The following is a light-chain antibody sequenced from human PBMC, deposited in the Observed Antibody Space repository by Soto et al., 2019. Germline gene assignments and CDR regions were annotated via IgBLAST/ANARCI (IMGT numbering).Light chain of an antibody. Sequence: AIRMTQSPSSLSASTGDRVTITCRASQAINNYLVWFQQKPGKAPKVLIYAASTLQSGVPSRFSGSGSGTEFTLTIRSLQPEDFATYYCQQLNSYLLTFGGGTKVDIK. J-gene: IGKJ4*01. CDR3: QQLNSYLLT. CDR1: QAINNY. V-gene: IGKV1-8*01. CDR2: AAS.